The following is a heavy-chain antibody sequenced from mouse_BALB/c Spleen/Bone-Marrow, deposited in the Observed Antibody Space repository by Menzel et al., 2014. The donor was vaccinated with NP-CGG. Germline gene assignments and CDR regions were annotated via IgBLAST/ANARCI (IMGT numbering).Heavy chain of an antibody. CDR3: ARDGDYDWFAY. J-gene: IGHJ3*01. D-gene: IGHD2-4*01. CDR1: GYTFTSYV. V-gene: IGHV1-14*01. Sequence: EVQRVESGPELVKPGASVKMSCKASGYTFTSYVMHWVKQKPGQGLEWIGHINPYNDGTKYNEKFKGKATLTSDKSSSTAYMELSSLTSEDSVVYYCARDGDYDWFAYWGQGTPVTVSA. CDR2: INPYNDGT.